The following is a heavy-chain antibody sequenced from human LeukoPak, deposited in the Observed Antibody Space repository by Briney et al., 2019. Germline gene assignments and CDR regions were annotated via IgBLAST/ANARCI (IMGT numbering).Heavy chain of an antibody. J-gene: IGHJ6*04. Sequence: ASVKVSCKASGYTFTSYAMHWVRQAPGQRLEWMGWINAGNGNTKYSQKFQGRVTITRDTSASTAYMELSSPRSEDTAVYYCARRYDYGDYGYYGMDVWGKGTTVTVSS. CDR2: INAGNGNT. D-gene: IGHD4-17*01. CDR1: GYTFTSYA. V-gene: IGHV1-3*01. CDR3: ARRYDYGDYGYYGMDV.